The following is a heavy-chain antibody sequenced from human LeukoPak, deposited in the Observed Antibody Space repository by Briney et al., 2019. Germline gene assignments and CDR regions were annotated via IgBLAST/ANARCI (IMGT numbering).Heavy chain of an antibody. CDR3: AKRSDFVWLLDIDY. V-gene: IGHV3-23*01. J-gene: IGHJ4*02. Sequence: PGGSLRLSCAASGFTLSSYAMSWVRQAPGKGLEWVSAISGSGGSTYYADSVKGRFTISRDNSKNTLYLQMNSLRAEDTAVYYCAKRSDFVWLLDIDYWGQGTLVTVSS. CDR2: ISGSGGST. CDR1: GFTLSSYA. D-gene: IGHD3-9*01.